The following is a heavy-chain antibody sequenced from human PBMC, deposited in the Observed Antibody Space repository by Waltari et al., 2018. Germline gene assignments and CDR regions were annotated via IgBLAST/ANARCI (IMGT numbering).Heavy chain of an antibody. CDR3: ARPRSPGPSRYFDY. V-gene: IGHV4-34*01. CDR1: GGSFRGYY. CDR2: INHSGST. Sequence: QVQLQQWGAGLLKPSATLSLTCAVYGGSFRGYYWSWIRQPPGKGLEWIGEINHSGSTNYNPSLKSRVTISVDTSKNQFSLKLSSVTAADTAVYYCARPRSPGPSRYFDYWGQGTLVTVSS. J-gene: IGHJ4*02.